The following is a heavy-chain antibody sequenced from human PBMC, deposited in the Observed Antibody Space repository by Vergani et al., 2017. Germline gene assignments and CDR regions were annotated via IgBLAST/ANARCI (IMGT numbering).Heavy chain of an antibody. Sequence: QVQLQESGPGLVKPSETLSLTCTVSGGSISSYYWSWIRQPPGKGLEWIGYIYYSGSTNYNPSLKSRVTISVDTSKNQFSLKLSSVTAADTAVYYCASTPFRPYGSFPGYWGQGTLVTVSS. CDR2: IYYSGST. V-gene: IGHV4-59*12. CDR1: GGSISSYY. D-gene: IGHD3-10*01. J-gene: IGHJ4*02. CDR3: ASTPFRPYGSFPGY.